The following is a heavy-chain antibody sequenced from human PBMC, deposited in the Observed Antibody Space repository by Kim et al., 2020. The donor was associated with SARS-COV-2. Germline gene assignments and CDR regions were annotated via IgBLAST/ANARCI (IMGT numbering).Heavy chain of an antibody. CDR2: ISSGGSSI. J-gene: IGHJ4*01. D-gene: IGHD3-10*01. CDR1: GFTFSNYW. V-gene: IGHV3-74*01. Sequence: GGSLRLSCAASGFTFSNYWMHWVRQAPGKGLEWVSCISSGGSSIYYADSVKGRFTISRDNTKNTMFLQMNSLRAEDTAVYYCALFYGSGGYGSAYYFD. CDR3: ALFYGSGGYGSAYYFD.